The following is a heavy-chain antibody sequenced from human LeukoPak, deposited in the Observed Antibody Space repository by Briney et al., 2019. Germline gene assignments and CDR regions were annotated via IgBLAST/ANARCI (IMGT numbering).Heavy chain of an antibody. J-gene: IGHJ6*03. Sequence: SETLSLTCTVSGGSISSYCWSWIRQPPGKGLEWIGYIYYSGSTNYNPSLKSRVTISVDTSKNQFSLKLSSVTAADTAVYYCARDHYYDSSGPNYYMDVWGKGTTVTVSS. CDR3: ARDHYYDSSGPNYYMDV. CDR2: IYYSGST. D-gene: IGHD3-22*01. V-gene: IGHV4-59*01. CDR1: GGSISSYC.